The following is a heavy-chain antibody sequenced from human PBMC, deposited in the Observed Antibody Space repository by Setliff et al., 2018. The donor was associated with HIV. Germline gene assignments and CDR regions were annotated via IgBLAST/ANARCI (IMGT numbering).Heavy chain of an antibody. CDR2: IKQDGSEK. D-gene: IGHD3-10*01. Sequence: PGGSLRLSCAASGFTFSSYWMSWVRQAPGKGLEWVANIKQDGSEKYYVDSVKGRFTISRGNAKNSLYLQMNSLRAEDTAVYYCATSDGSGFFSYWGQGTVVTVSS. V-gene: IGHV3-7*01. CDR1: GFTFSSYW. CDR3: ATSDGSGFFSY. J-gene: IGHJ1*01.